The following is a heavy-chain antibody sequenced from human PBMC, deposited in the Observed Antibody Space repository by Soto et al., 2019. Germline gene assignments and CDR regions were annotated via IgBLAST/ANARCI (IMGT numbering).Heavy chain of an antibody. CDR3: ARQIYDSDTGPNFKYYFDS. CDR1: GYSFAGYG. V-gene: IGHV5-10-1*01. D-gene: IGHD3-22*01. J-gene: IGHJ4*02. CDR2: IDQSDSQT. Sequence: VECLTISCKVSGYSFAGYGITWVLQKPGKGLEWMGRIDQSDSQTYYCPSFRGHVTISVTKSITTVFLQWSSLRASDTAMYYCARQIYDSDTGPNFKYYFDSWGQGTTVTVSS.